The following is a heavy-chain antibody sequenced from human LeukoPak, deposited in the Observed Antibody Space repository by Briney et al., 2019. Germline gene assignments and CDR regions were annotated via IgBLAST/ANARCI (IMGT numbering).Heavy chain of an antibody. CDR3: ATPVGLYYYGMDV. CDR1: GYTFTSYY. J-gene: IGHJ6*02. D-gene: IGHD3/OR15-3a*01. V-gene: IGHV1-46*01. CDR2: INPSGGST. Sequence: ASVKVSCKASGYTFTSYYMHWVRQAPGQGLEWMGIINPSGGSTSYAQKFQGGVTMTRDTSTSTVYMELSSLRSEDTAVYYCATPVGLYYYGMDVWGQGTTVTVSS.